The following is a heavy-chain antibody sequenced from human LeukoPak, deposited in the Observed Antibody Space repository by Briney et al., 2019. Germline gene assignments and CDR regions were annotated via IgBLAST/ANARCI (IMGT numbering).Heavy chain of an antibody. D-gene: IGHD3-10*01. Sequence: SVKVSCKASGGTFSSYAISWVRQAPGQGLEWMGGIIPIFGTANYAQKFQGRVTITADESTSKAYMELSSLRSDDTAVYYCARTDDPTISGSHSYYFDHWGQGPLVTVSS. V-gene: IGHV1-69*13. CDR3: ARTDDPTISGSHSYYFDH. CDR2: IIPIFGTA. J-gene: IGHJ4*02. CDR1: GGTFSSYA.